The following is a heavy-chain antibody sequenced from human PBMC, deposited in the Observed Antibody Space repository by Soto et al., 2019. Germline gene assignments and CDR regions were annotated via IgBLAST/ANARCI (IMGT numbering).Heavy chain of an antibody. D-gene: IGHD5-12*01. J-gene: IGHJ4*02. V-gene: IGHV1-18*04. CDR2: ISAYNGNT. CDR3: ARDRGYSGYDFGTFDY. Sequence: ASVKVSCKASGYTFTSYGISWVRQAPGQVLEWMGWISAYNGNTNYAQKLQGRVTMTTDTSTSTAYMELRSLRSDDTAVYYCARDRGYSGYDFGTFDYLGQETLVDVSS. CDR1: GYTFTSYG.